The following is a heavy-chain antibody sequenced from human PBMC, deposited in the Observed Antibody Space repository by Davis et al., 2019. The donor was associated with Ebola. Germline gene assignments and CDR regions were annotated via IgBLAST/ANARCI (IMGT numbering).Heavy chain of an antibody. V-gene: IGHV4-59*01. J-gene: IGHJ4*02. CDR3: ARTTFYYDSSGFYHREGYYFDY. CDR1: GGSISSYY. Sequence: SETLSLTCTVSGGSISSYYWSWIRQPPGKGLEWIGSIYYSGSTYYNPSLKGRVTISIDRSKNQFSLKLNSVTAADTAMYYCARTTFYYDSSGFYHREGYYFDYWGQGTLVTVSS. D-gene: IGHD3-22*01. CDR2: IYYSGST.